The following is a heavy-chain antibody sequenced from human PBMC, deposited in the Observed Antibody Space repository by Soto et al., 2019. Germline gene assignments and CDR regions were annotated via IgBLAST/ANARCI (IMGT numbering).Heavy chain of an antibody. D-gene: IGHD3-16*01. CDR1: GFTFRSYV. Sequence: QVQLVESGGGVVQPGTSLRVSCVGSGFTFRSYVIHWVRQAPGKGLEWVALTSYDGSNKYYGDSVMCRFTISRDNSRNTVDLQMDSLRVEDTALYYCARWGTTGGLDVWGQGTLVSVSS. CDR2: TSYDGSNK. CDR3: ARWGTTGGLDV. V-gene: IGHV3-30*14. J-gene: IGHJ1*01.